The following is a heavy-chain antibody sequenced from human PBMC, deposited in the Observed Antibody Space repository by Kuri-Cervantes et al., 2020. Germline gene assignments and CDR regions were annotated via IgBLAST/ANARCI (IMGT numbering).Heavy chain of an antibody. V-gene: IGHV5-51*01. CDR2: IYPGDSDT. Sequence: GGSLRLSCKGSGYSFTSYWIGWVRQMPGKGLEWMGIIYPGDSDTRYSPSFQGQVTISADKSISTAYLQWSSLKASDTAMYYCARERYCSGGSCYYFDYWGQGTLVTAPQ. CDR1: GYSFTSYW. CDR3: ARERYCSGGSCYYFDY. J-gene: IGHJ4*02. D-gene: IGHD2-15*01.